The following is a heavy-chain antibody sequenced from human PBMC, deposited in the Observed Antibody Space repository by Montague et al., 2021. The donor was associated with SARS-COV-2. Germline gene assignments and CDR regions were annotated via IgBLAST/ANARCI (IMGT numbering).Heavy chain of an antibody. CDR1: GGSISSSSYY. J-gene: IGHJ6*02. D-gene: IGHD1-14*01. CDR3: ARDQGYNRNYYYYYGMDV. Sequence: SETLSLTCTVSGGSISSSSYYWAWIRQPPGKGLEWIGSIYYSGSTYYNPSLKSRVTISVDTSKNQFSLKLSSVTAADTAVYYCARDQGYNRNYYYYYGMDVWGQGTMVTVSS. V-gene: IGHV4-39*07. CDR2: IYYSGST.